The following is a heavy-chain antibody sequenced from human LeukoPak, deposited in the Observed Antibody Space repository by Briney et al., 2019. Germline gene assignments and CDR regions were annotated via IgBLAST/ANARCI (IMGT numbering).Heavy chain of an antibody. Sequence: GGSLRLSCAASRFTFSNYAMSWVRQAPGKGLEWVSGMSGSGGSTYYADSVKGRFTISRDNSKNTLYLQMNSLRAEDTAVYYCAKVFGVATRPYYYYYMDVWGKGTTVTVSS. V-gene: IGHV3-23*01. CDR3: AKVFGVATRPYYYYYMDV. J-gene: IGHJ6*03. CDR2: MSGSGGST. D-gene: IGHD3-3*01. CDR1: RFTFSNYA.